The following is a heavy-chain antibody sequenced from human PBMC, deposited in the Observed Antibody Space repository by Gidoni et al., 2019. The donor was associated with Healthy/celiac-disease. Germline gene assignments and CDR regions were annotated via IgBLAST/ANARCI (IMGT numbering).Heavy chain of an antibody. V-gene: IGHV4-4*07. CDR3: ARGRWYGEGFDY. CDR2: IYTTGST. D-gene: IGHD3-10*01. Sequence: QVQLQESGPGLVKPSETLSLTCTVSGGSISRYSWSWIRQPAGKGLEWIGRIYTTGSTNHNPSLKSRVTMSVDTSKKQFSLKLSSVYAADTAVYYCARGRWYGEGFDYWGQGTLVTVSS. J-gene: IGHJ4*02. CDR1: GGSISRYS.